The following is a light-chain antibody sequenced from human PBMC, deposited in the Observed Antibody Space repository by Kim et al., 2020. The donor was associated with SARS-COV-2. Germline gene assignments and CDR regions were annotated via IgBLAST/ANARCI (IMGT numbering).Light chain of an antibody. J-gene: IGKJ4*01. Sequence: ASVGDRVTITCRASQSISSYLNWYQQKPGKAPKLLIYAASSLQSGVPSRFSGSGSGTDFTLTISSLQPEDFATYYCQQSYSTPLTFGGGSKVDIK. CDR2: AAS. CDR1: QSISSY. CDR3: QQSYSTPLT. V-gene: IGKV1-39*01.